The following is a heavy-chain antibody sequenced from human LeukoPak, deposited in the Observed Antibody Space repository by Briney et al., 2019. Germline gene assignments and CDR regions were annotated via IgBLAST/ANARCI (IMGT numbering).Heavy chain of an antibody. Sequence: RRSGPTLVNPTQTLTLTCTFSGFSLRTRGMRVSWIRQPPGKALEWLARIDWDDDKFYSTSLKTRLTISKDTSKNQVVLTMTNMDPVDTATYYCARTESGSGYDYWGQGTLVTVSS. J-gene: IGHJ4*02. CDR1: GFSLRTRGMR. V-gene: IGHV2-70*17. CDR3: ARTESGSGYDY. D-gene: IGHD3-10*01. CDR2: IDWDDDK.